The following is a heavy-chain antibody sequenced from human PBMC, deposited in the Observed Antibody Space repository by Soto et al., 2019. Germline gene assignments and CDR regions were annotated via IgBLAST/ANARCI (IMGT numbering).Heavy chain of an antibody. V-gene: IGHV1-69*04. D-gene: IGHD3-9*01. Sequence: SVKVSCKASGGTFSSYTISWVRQAPGQGLEWMGRIIPILGIANYAQKFQGRVTITADKSTSTAYMELSSLRSEDTAVYYCAREFDPFYFDYWGQGTLVTVSS. CDR1: GGTFSSYT. CDR2: IIPILGIA. CDR3: AREFDPFYFDY. J-gene: IGHJ4*02.